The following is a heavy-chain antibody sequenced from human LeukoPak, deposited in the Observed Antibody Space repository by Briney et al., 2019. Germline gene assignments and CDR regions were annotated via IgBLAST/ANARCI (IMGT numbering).Heavy chain of an antibody. V-gene: IGHV3-23*01. J-gene: IGHJ4*02. CDR2: ISGSGGST. CDR1: GFTFSSYA. CDR3: AKDHLYYDSSGMDY. Sequence: PGGSLRLSCAASGFTFSSYAMSWVRQAPEKGLEWVSAISGSGGSTYYADSVKGRFTISRDNSKNTLYLQMNSLRAEDTAVYYCAKDHLYYDSSGMDYWGQGTLVTVSS. D-gene: IGHD3-22*01.